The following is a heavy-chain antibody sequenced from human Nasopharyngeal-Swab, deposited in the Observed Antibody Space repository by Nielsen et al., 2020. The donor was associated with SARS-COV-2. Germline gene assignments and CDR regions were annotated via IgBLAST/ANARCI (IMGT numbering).Heavy chain of an antibody. J-gene: IGHJ4*02. CDR1: GYTFTSYG. Sequence: ASVKVSCKASGYTFTSYGISWVRQATGQGLEWMGWMNPNSGNTGYAQKFQGRVTMTRNTSISTAYMELSSLRSEDTAVYYCARARVVRGVLPDYWGQGTLVTVSS. CDR2: MNPNSGNT. CDR3: ARARVVRGVLPDY. V-gene: IGHV1-8*02. D-gene: IGHD3-10*01.